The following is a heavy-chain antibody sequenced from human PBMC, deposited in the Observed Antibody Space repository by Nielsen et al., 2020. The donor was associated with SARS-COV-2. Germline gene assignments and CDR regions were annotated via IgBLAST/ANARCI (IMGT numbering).Heavy chain of an antibody. D-gene: IGHD6-19*01. V-gene: IGHV3-48*03. CDR1: GFPFSSYE. CDR3: ARDTRTGWSLDY. Sequence: GGSLRLSCAASGFPFSSYEMNWVRQAPGKALEWLSYIDGNGRNIFYPDSVKGRFTISRDDAENSLSLQMNSLRAEDTAVYYCARDTRTGWSLDYWGQGTLVTVSS. J-gene: IGHJ4*02. CDR2: IDGNGRNI.